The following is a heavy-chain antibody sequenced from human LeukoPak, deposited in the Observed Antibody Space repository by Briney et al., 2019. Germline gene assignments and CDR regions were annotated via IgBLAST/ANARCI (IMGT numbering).Heavy chain of an antibody. V-gene: IGHV4-31*03. J-gene: IGHJ5*02. CDR3: ARGNIPRPTPPIYSASYYAVWFDP. D-gene: IGHD1-26*01. Sequence: LRLSCTISGGSINSGGDAWTWIRQHPGKGPEWIGYIYNSGGTYYNPSLKSRVTISVDTAKNQFSLKLCSVTAADTAVYYCARGNIPRPTPPIYSASYYAVWFDPWGQGTLVTVSS. CDR1: GGSINSGGDA. CDR2: IYNSGGT.